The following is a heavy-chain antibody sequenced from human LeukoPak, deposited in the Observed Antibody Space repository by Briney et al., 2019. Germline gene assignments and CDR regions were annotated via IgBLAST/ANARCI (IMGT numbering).Heavy chain of an antibody. CDR3: AREQLYYYDSSGYYYKAFDI. CDR1: GGSISSGGYS. J-gene: IGHJ3*02. V-gene: IGHV4-30-4*07. Sequence: PSETLSLTCAVSGGSISSGGYSWSWIRQPPGKGLEWIGYIYYSGSTYYNPSLKSRVTISVDTSKNQFSLKLSSVTAADTAVYYCAREQLYYYDSSGYYYKAFDIWGQGTMVTVSS. D-gene: IGHD3-22*01. CDR2: IYYSGST.